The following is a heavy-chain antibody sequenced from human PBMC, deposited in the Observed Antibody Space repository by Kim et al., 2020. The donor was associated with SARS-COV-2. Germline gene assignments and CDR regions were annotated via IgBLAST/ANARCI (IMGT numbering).Heavy chain of an antibody. CDR1: GYSFTSYW. CDR3: VRLGSGAYYDSSGYYWGAFDI. Sequence: GESLKISCKGSGYSFTSYWISWVRQMPGKGLEWMGRIDPSDSYTNYSPSFQGHVTISADKSISTAYLQWSSLKASDTAMYYCVRLGSGAYYDSSGYYWGAFDIWGQGTMVTVSS. J-gene: IGHJ3*02. D-gene: IGHD3-22*01. CDR2: IDPSDSYT. V-gene: IGHV5-10-1*01.